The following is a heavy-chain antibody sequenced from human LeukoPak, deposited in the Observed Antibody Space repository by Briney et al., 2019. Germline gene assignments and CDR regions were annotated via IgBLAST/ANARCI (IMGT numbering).Heavy chain of an antibody. J-gene: IGHJ2*01. Sequence: SETLSLTCTVSSGSIISSSNYWGWIRQPPGKGLEWIGSIYYSGNTYYNPSLTSRATVTVDTSKNKFSLRLSSVTAADTAVYYCARLRAPGSYYYWYFDLWGRGTLVTVSA. D-gene: IGHD1-26*01. CDR2: IYYSGNT. CDR3: ARLRAPGSYYYWYFDL. V-gene: IGHV4-39*01. CDR1: SGSIISSSNY.